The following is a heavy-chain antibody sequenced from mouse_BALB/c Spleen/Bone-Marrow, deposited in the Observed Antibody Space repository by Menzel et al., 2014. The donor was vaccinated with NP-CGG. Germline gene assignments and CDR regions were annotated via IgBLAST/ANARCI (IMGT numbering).Heavy chain of an antibody. CDR2: INPYNDGT. Sequence: EVKLMESGPELDKPGVSVKMSCKASGYTFTSYILHWVKQKPGQGLEWIGYINPYNDGTKYNEKFKGKATLTSDKFSSATYVELSSLTSEDSAVYYCARGGCLYFDYWGQGTTLTVSS. J-gene: IGHJ2*01. CDR3: ARGGCLYFDY. V-gene: IGHV1-14*01. CDR1: GYTFTSYI.